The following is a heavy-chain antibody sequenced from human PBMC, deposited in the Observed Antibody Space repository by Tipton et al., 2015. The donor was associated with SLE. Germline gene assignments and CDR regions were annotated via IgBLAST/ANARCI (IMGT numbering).Heavy chain of an antibody. J-gene: IGHJ4*02. D-gene: IGHD3-22*01. V-gene: IGHV4-4*07. CDR1: GGSISSYY. Sequence: TLSLTCTVSGGSISSYYWSWIRQPAGQGLEWIGRIYYSGSTYYNPSLKSRVTISVDTSKNQFSLKLSSVTAADTAVYYCARAPFTYYYDSSGYYWVDYWGQGTLVTVSS. CDR3: ARAPFTYYYDSSGYYWVDY. CDR2: IYYSGST.